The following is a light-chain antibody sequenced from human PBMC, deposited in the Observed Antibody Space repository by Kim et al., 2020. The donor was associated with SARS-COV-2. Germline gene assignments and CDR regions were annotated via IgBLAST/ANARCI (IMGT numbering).Light chain of an antibody. CDR2: AAS. CDR3: QQLKSYPIT. CDR1: QGISSY. V-gene: IGKV1-9*01. J-gene: IGKJ5*01. Sequence: SSVGDRVTINCRASQGISSYLAWFQQKSGKAPNLLIYAASTLQSGVPSRFSGSGSGTEFTLTISSLQPEDFATYYCQQLKSYPITFGQGTRLEIK.